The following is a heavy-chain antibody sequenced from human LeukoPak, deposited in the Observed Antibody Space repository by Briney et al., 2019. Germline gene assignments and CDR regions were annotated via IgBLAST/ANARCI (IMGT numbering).Heavy chain of an antibody. J-gene: IGHJ5*02. CDR3: ARKGSDTWYTYWFAP. D-gene: IGHD6-13*01. V-gene: IGHV4-34*01. CDR1: GGSFSGYY. CDR2: INHSGST. Sequence: SETLSLTCAVYGGSFSGYYWSWIRQPPGKGLEWIGEINHSGSTNYNPSLKSRVTISVDTSKNQFSLKLSSVTAADTAVYYCARKGSDTWYTYWFAPWGQGTLVTVSS.